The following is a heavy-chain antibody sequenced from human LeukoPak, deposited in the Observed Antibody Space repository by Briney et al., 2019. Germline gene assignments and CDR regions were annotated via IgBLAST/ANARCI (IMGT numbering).Heavy chain of an antibody. Sequence: PSETLSLTCTVSGGSISSSSYYWGWIRQPPGKGLEWIGSIYYGGSTYYNPSLKSRVTISVDTSKNQFSLKLSSVTAADTAVYYCARGQYYYDSSGHHDFDYWGQGTLVTVSS. V-gene: IGHV4-39*07. CDR2: IYYGGST. CDR1: GGSISSSSYY. D-gene: IGHD3-22*01. CDR3: ARGQYYYDSSGHHDFDY. J-gene: IGHJ4*02.